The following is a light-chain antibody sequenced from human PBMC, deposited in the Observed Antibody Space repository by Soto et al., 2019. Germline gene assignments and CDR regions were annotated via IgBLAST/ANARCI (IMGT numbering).Light chain of an antibody. CDR1: QTISTW. CDR2: DAS. Sequence: ATLSASVGDSVTVTCRASQTISTWLAWYQQKPGKPPKLLIFDASTLQRGVPSRFSGSGSGTEFTLTIRGLQPDDFATYYCQQYNTYWTFGQGTRWIS. CDR3: QQYNTYWT. J-gene: IGKJ1*01. V-gene: IGKV1-5*01.